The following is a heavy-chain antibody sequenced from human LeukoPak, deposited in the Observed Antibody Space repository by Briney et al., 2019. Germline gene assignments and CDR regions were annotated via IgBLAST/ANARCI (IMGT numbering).Heavy chain of an antibody. D-gene: IGHD2-21*02. Sequence: PSQTLSLTCTVSGGSISSGDYYWSWIRQPPGKGLEWIGYIYYSGSTYYNPSLKGRVTISVDTSKNQFPLKLSSVTAADTAVYYCARSIVVVTAIPGQFDYWGQGTLVTVSS. J-gene: IGHJ4*02. CDR2: IYYSGST. V-gene: IGHV4-30-4*01. CDR1: GGSISSGDYY. CDR3: ARSIVVVTAIPGQFDY.